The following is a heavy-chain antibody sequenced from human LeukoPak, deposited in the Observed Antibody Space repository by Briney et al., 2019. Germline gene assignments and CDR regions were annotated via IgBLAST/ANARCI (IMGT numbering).Heavy chain of an antibody. Sequence: GGSLRLSCAASGFTFSSMNWVHQAPGKGLEWVSSISSSSSYIYYADSVKGRFTISRDNAKNSLYLQMNSLRAEDTAVYYCARDRVVAGYYYGMDVWGKGTTVTVSS. V-gene: IGHV3-21*01. J-gene: IGHJ6*04. CDR2: ISSSSSYI. D-gene: IGHD3-10*01. CDR3: ARDRVVAGYYYGMDV. CDR1: GFTFSS.